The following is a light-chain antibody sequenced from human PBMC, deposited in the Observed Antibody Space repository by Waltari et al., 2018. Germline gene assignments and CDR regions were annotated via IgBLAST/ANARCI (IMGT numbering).Light chain of an antibody. CDR1: SSNIRASHA. V-gene: IGLV1-40*01. CDR3: QSYDRDLNAVL. Sequence: QSVLTQPPSVSGAPGPRVTISCTGTSSNIRASHAVHLFQQIPGSAPKVLIYRDDNRPSGVPGRFSGSKSGTSASLSVTGLHAEDEADYFCQSYDRDLNAVLFGGGTKLTVL. J-gene: IGLJ2*01. CDR2: RDD.